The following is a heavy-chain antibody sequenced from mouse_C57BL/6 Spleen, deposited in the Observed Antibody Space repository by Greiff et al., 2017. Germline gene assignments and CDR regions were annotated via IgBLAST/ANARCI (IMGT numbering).Heavy chain of an antibody. V-gene: IGHV1-81*01. D-gene: IGHD1-1*01. CDR3: AGCAPYYYGSSYAMCY. Sequence: QVQLQQSGAELARPGASVKLSCTASGFTFTRYGISWVKQRPGQGLEWIGEIYPRGGNTYYTEKFQGKATLNADKSSSTAYMELRSLTSEDTAVYVCAGCAPYYYGSSYAMCYWGQGTSVTFSS. CDR1: GFTFTRYG. CDR2: IYPRGGNT. J-gene: IGHJ4*01.